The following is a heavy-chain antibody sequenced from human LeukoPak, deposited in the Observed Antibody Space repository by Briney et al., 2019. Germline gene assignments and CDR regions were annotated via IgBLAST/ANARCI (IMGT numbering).Heavy chain of an antibody. J-gene: IGHJ4*02. V-gene: IGHV3-21*01. Sequence: PGGSLRLSCVASGLSFSTSSMDWVRQAPGKGLEWVASISSTSTYIYYAGSVEGRFTISRDNARNSLYLQMNSLRAEDTAVYYCARGLWFGELGYDYWGQGTLVTVSS. CDR3: ARGLWFGELGYDY. CDR2: ISSTSTYI. D-gene: IGHD3-10*01. CDR1: GLSFSTSS.